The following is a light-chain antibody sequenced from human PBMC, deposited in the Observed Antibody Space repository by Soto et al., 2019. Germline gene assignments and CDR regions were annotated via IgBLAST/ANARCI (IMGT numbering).Light chain of an antibody. CDR3: AAWDDSLNGVV. V-gene: IGLV1-44*01. CDR1: SSNIGSHT. CDR2: SNT. Sequence: QSALTQPPSASGTPGQTIAISCSGGSSNIGSHTVNWYQQLPGTAPRLLIYSNTQRPSGVPDRFSGSKSGTSASLAISGLQSAYEGDYYCAAWDDSLNGVVLGGGTKLTVL. J-gene: IGLJ2*01.